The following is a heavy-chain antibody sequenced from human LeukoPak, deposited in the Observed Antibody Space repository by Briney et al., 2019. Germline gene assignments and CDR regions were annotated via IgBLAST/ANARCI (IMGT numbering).Heavy chain of an antibody. V-gene: IGHV1-2*06. CDR1: GYTFTGYY. CDR3: ARERWLQLRYYFDY. J-gene: IGHJ4*02. CDR2: INPNSGGT. D-gene: IGHD5-24*01. Sequence: GASVKVSCKASGYTFTGYYMHWVRQAPGQGLEWMGRINPNSGGTNYAQKFQGRVTMTRDTSISTAYMELSRLRSDDTAVYYCARERWLQLRYYFDYWGQGTLVTVSS.